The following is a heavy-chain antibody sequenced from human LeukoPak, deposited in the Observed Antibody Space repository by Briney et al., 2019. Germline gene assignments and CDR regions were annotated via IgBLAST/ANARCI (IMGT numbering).Heavy chain of an antibody. CDR2: VSTSSSTI. J-gene: IGHJ4*02. CDR1: GFTFSSYS. V-gene: IGHV3-48*02. CDR3: ARSRGVSDY. Sequence: GGSLRLSCAASGFTFSSYSMNWVRQAPGKGLEWVSYVSTSSSTIYYADSVKGRFTISRDNARNSLYLQMSSLRDDDTAVYFCARSRGVSDYWGQGTLVTVSS. D-gene: IGHD3-10*01.